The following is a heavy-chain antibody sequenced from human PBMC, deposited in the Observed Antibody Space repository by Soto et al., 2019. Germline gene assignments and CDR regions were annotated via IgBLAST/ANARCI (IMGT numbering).Heavy chain of an antibody. D-gene: IGHD6-6*01. CDR2: IIPIFGTA. CDR3: ARVSIAAPGPNWFDP. J-gene: IGHJ5*02. CDR1: GGTFSSYA. Sequence: VSCKASGGTFSSYAISWVRQAPGQGLEWMGGIIPIFGTANYAQKFQGRVTITADESTSTAYMELSSLRSEDTAVYYCARVSIAAPGPNWFDPWGQGTLVTVSS. V-gene: IGHV1-69*01.